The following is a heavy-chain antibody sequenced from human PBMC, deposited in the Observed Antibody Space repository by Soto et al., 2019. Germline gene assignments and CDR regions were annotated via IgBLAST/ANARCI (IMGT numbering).Heavy chain of an antibody. J-gene: IGHJ6*03. D-gene: IGHD5-12*01. CDR1: GYTFTSYG. CDR3: ARGGVATIFYYYYYYMDV. Sequence: ASVKVSCKASGYTFTSYGISWVRQAPGQGLEWMGWISAYNGNTNYAQKLQGRVTMTTDTSTSTAYMELRSLRSDDTAVYYCARGGVATIFYYYYYYMDVWGKGTTVTVSS. CDR2: ISAYNGNT. V-gene: IGHV1-18*01.